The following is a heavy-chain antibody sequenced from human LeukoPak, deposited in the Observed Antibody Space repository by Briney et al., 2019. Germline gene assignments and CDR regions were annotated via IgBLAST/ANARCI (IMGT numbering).Heavy chain of an antibody. CDR2: ISYDGSNK. Sequence: GGSLRLSCAASGFTFGSYGIHWVRQAPGKGLEWVAVISYDGSNKYYADSVKGRFTISRDNSKKTLYLQMNSLRAEDTAVYYCAKDVLLLWNPLYYYYGTDVWGKGTTVTVSS. D-gene: IGHD3-10*01. J-gene: IGHJ6*04. CDR3: AKDVLLLWNPLYYYYGTDV. CDR1: GFTFGSYG. V-gene: IGHV3-30*18.